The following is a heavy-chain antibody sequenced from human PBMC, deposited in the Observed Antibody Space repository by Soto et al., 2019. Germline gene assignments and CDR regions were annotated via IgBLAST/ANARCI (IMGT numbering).Heavy chain of an antibody. CDR1: GFTFSSYS. CDR3: ARDQTLAVVVDDAFDI. D-gene: IGHD3-22*01. J-gene: IGHJ3*02. CDR2: ISSSSSYI. V-gene: IGHV3-21*01. Sequence: PVGSLRLSCAASGFTFSSYSMNWVRQAPVKGLEWVSSISSSSSYIYYADSVKGRFTISRDNAKNSLYLQMNSLRAEDTAVYYCARDQTLAVVVDDAFDIWGQGTTVTVSS.